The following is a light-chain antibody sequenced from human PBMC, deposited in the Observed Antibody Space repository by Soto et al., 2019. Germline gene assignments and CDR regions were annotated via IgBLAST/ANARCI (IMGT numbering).Light chain of an antibody. J-gene: IGKJ5*01. CDR2: HAS. Sequence: EMVLTQSPGTLSLSPGERATLSCRASQSVSNNYLAWYQQKPGQAPRLLIYHASSRATGIPDRFSGRGSATDFTLTVSSLEPEDFAVYYCQQYGVSPPITFGQGTRLEI. CDR1: QSVSNNY. CDR3: QQYGVSPPIT. V-gene: IGKV3-20*01.